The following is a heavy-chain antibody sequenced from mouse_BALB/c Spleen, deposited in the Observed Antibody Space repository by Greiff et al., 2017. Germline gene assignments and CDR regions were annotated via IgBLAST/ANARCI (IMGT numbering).Heavy chain of an antibody. CDR2: IYPGGGYT. CDR1: GYTFTNYW. Sequence: QVQLQQSGAELVRPGTSVKISCKASGYTFTNYWLGWVKQRPGHGLEWIGDIYPGGGYTNYNEKFKGKATLTADTSSSTAYMQLSSLTSEDSAVYFCARSGTNYGNYAMDYWGQGTSVTVSS. CDR3: ARSGTNYGNYAMDY. J-gene: IGHJ4*01. V-gene: IGHV1-63*02. D-gene: IGHD2-1*01.